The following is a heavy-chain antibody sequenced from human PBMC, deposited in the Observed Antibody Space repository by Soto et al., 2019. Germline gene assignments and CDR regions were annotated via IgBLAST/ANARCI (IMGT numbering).Heavy chain of an antibody. CDR3: TTDLGSIFHYYGMDV. Sequence: GGSLRLSCEASGFTFSNAWMSWVRQAPGNGLEWVGRIKSKTDGGTTDYAAPVKGRFTISRDDSKNTLYLQMNSLKTEDTAVYYCTTDLGSIFHYYGMDVWGQGTTVTVSS. CDR2: IKSKTDGGTT. V-gene: IGHV3-15*01. D-gene: IGHD2-21*01. CDR1: GFTFSNAW. J-gene: IGHJ6*02.